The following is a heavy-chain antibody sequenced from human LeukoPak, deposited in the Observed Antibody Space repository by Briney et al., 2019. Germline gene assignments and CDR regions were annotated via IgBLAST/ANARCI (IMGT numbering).Heavy chain of an antibody. J-gene: IGHJ5*02. V-gene: IGHV3-74*01. Sequence: GWSLRLSCAASGFTFSSHWMHWVRQAPGKGLVWVSRVNSDGSSTTYADSVKGRFTISRDNAKNTLYLQMNSLRAEDTAVYYCARDYYTSFDPWGQGTLVTVSS. CDR1: GFTFSSHW. D-gene: IGHD3-10*01. CDR3: ARDYYTSFDP. CDR2: VNSDGSST.